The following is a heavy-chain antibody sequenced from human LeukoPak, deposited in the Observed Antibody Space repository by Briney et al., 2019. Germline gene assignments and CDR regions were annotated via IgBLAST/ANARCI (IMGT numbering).Heavy chain of an antibody. J-gene: IGHJ6*02. Sequence: ASVKVSCKASGYTFTNYYMHWARQAPGQRLEWMGWINAGNGNTKYSQKFQGRVTITRDTSASTAYMELSSLRSEDTAVYYCARDKVAAAGTDYYYYGMDVWGQGTTVTVSS. CDR2: INAGNGNT. V-gene: IGHV1-3*01. D-gene: IGHD6-13*01. CDR3: ARDKVAAAGTDYYYYGMDV. CDR1: GYTFTNYY.